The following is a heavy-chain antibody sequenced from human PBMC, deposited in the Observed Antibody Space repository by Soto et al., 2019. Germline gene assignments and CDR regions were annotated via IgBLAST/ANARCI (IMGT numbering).Heavy chain of an antibody. V-gene: IGHV1-46*03. D-gene: IGHD2-8*01. J-gene: IGHJ3*02. CDR3: ARDIGYCTNGVCYVAFDI. CDR2: INPSGGST. CDR1: GYTFTSYY. Sequence: GASVKVSCKASGYTFTSYYIPWVRQAPGQGREGMGIINPSGGSTSYAQKVQGRVTMTRDTSTSTVYMELSSLRSEETAVYYCARDIGYCTNGVCYVAFDIWGQGTMVTVSS.